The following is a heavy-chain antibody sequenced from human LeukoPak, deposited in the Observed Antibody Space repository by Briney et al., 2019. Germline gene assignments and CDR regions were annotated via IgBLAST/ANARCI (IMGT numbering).Heavy chain of an antibody. V-gene: IGHV4-59*01. D-gene: IGHD6-19*01. J-gene: IGHJ4*02. CDR3: VRHTTSGWYQVVY. CDR1: GGSISGYF. Sequence: PSETLSLTCTVSGGSISGYFWSWIRQPPGKGLEWIGFITYSGRTDQNPSLKSRVTISVDASRNQFSLNLTSVTAADTAVYYCVRHTTSGWYQVVYWGQGTLVTVSS. CDR2: ITYSGRT.